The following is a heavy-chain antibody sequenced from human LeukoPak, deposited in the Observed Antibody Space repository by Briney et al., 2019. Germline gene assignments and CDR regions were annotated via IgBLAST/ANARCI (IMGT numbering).Heavy chain of an antibody. D-gene: IGHD2-21*02. CDR1: GFTFSSYW. J-gene: IGHJ4*02. Sequence: GGSLRLSCAASGFTFSSYWMNWARQAPGKGLEWVAVIWYDGSNKYYADSVKGRFTISRDNSKNTLYLQMNSLRAEDTAVYYCARVFGGDFGSCFDYWGQGTLVTVSS. V-gene: IGHV3-33*08. CDR3: ARVFGGDFGSCFDY. CDR2: IWYDGSNK.